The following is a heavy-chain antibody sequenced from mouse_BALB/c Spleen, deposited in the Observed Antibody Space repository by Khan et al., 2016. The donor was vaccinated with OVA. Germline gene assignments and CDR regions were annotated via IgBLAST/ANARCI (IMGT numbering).Heavy chain of an antibody. V-gene: IGHV1-77*01. CDR1: GYTFTDYY. CDR3: ARRNYFGYTFAY. Sequence: QVQLKQSGAELARPGASVKLSCKASGYTFTDYYINWVKQRTGQGLEWIGEISPGSGDTYYNEKFKGKATLTADKSSSTASMQLNSLTSEASAVYFCARRNYFGYTFAYWGQGTLVTVSA. CDR2: ISPGSGDT. J-gene: IGHJ3*01. D-gene: IGHD1-2*01.